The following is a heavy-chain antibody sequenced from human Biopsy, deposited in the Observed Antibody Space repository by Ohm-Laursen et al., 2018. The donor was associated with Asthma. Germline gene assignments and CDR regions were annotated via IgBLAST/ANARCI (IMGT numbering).Heavy chain of an antibody. J-gene: IGHJ4*02. CDR1: GGSISVSNW. CDR3: ARRWRSYDSSNYYLDQ. CDR2: IYHLGNA. V-gene: IGHV4-4*02. Sequence: SETLSLTCDVSGGSISVSNWWRWVRQPPGRGLEWIGQIYHLGNANYNPSLKSRVTMSVDKSKNQFSLKLTSVTDADTAVYFCARRWRSYDSSNYYLDQWGQGTLVTVSS. D-gene: IGHD3-22*01.